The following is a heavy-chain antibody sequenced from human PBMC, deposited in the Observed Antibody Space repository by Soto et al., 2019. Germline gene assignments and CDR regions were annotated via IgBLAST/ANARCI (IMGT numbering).Heavy chain of an antibody. D-gene: IGHD2-15*01. CDR3: ERDRGGYVYNCYAFYI. V-gene: IGHV3-11*01. J-gene: IGHJ3*02. CDR2: ISSSGSTI. Sequence: GGSLRLSCAASGFTFSDYYMSWIRQAPGKGLEWVSYISSSGSTIYYADSVKGRFTISRDNAKNSLYLQMNSLRAEDTAVYYCERDRGGYVYNCYAFYIWGQGTMVTVSS. CDR1: GFTFSDYY.